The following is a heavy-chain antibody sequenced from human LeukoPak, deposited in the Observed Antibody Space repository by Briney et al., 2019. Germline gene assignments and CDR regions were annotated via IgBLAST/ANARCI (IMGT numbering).Heavy chain of an antibody. D-gene: IGHD3-22*01. V-gene: IGHV3-33*01. J-gene: IGHJ4*02. Sequence: PGRSLRLSCAASGFTFSSYGMHWVRQAPGKGLEWVAVIWYDGSNKNYVDSVKGRFTISRDNSKNTLYLLMDSLRAEDTGVYYCATARDNYDRSGFSALDYWGQGTLVTVSS. CDR2: IWYDGSNK. CDR3: ATARDNYDRSGFSALDY. CDR1: GFTFSSYG.